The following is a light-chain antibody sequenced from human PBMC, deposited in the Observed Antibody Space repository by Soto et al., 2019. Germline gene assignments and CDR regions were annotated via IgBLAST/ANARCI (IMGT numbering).Light chain of an antibody. CDR3: QQYGTSPPT. Sequence: SVLTQSPDTLSLSPGERATLSCRASQSVSRTYLAWYQQKPGQAPRLLIYDASNRATGFPDRFSGSGSGTDFTLTISRLEPEDVAVYYCQQYGTSPPTFGQGTKVDIK. CDR1: QSVSRTY. J-gene: IGKJ1*01. V-gene: IGKV3-20*01. CDR2: DAS.